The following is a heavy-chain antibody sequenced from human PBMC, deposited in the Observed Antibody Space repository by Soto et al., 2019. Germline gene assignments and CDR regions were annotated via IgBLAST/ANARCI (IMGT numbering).Heavy chain of an antibody. V-gene: IGHV4-34*01. CDR2: INHSGST. D-gene: IGHD6-13*01. J-gene: IGHJ4*02. CDR3: ARGRRRIEPAAGTLDF. CDR1: GGSFSGYY. Sequence: QVQLQQWGAGLLKPSETLSLTCAVYGGSFSGYYWSWIRQPPGKGLESIGEINHSGSTNYNPSLKSRVTISVDTSKNQFSLKLSSVTAADTAVYYCARGRRRIEPAAGTLDFWGQGTLVTVSS.